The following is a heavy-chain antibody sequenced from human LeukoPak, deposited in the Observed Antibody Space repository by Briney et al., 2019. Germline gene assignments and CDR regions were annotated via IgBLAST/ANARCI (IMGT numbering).Heavy chain of an antibody. Sequence: AASVKVSCKVCGGTFSSYAISWVRQAPGQGLEWMGGIIPIFGTANYAQKFQGRVTITADESTSTAYMELSSLRSEDTAVYYCAIQYPSPYYYYMDVWGKGTTVTVSS. J-gene: IGHJ6*03. CDR1: GGTFSSYA. CDR2: IIPIFGTA. V-gene: IGHV1-69*13. CDR3: AIQYPSPYYYYMDV. D-gene: IGHD4-11*01.